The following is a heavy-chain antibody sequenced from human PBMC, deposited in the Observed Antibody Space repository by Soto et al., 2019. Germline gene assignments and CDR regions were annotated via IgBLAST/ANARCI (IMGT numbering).Heavy chain of an antibody. J-gene: IGHJ3*01. V-gene: IGHV2-5*02. Sequence: QITLMESGPTLVKPTQTLTLTCSLSVFSITTQGVGVGSVRQPPGKALECLAFTYWDDDNRYNPSLKPRITTMKEISSNQVVLIMTNMDPADTATYYCANRLTLMSNWNYGDFDFWGQGTLVTVPS. CDR3: ANRLTLMSNWNYGDFDF. CDR2: TYWDDDN. CDR1: VFSITTQGVG. D-gene: IGHD1-7*01.